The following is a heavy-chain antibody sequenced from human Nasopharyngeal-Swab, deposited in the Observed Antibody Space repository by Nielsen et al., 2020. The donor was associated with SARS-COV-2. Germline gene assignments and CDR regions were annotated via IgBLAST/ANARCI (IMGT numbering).Heavy chain of an antibody. CDR3: ATRSASWTRGDY. J-gene: IGHJ4*02. Sequence: GESLKISCAASGFTFSSYGMHWVCQAPGKGLEWVAVIWYDGSNKYYADSVKGRFTISRDNSKNTLYLQMNSLRAEDTAVYYCATRSASWTRGDYWGQGTLVTVSS. D-gene: IGHD2-2*01. CDR1: GFTFSSYG. V-gene: IGHV3-33*01. CDR2: IWYDGSNK.